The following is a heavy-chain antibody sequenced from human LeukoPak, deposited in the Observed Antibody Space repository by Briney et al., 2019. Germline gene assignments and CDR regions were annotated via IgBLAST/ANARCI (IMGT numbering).Heavy chain of an antibody. Sequence: GEPLNISCKGSGYNFTNYWIGWVRQMPGEGLGWMGIIYPGDSDTRYRPSFQGQVTISADKSASTAYLQWSSLKASDTPLYYCARRKYSSNWYNAFDIWGQGTMLTVSS. J-gene: IGHJ3*02. V-gene: IGHV5-51*01. CDR1: GYNFTNYW. CDR3: ARRKYSSNWYNAFDI. CDR2: IYPGDSDT. D-gene: IGHD6-13*01.